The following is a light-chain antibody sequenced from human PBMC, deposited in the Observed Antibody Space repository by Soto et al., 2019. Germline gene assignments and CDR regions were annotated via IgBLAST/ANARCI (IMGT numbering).Light chain of an antibody. Sequence: QSVLTQPPSVSGAPGQRVTISCIGGSSNIGAGYEVHWYQHLPGTAPKVLIYDNNKRPSGIPDRFSGSKSATSATLDITGLQTGDEADYYCGSWDRSLRGWVFGGGTKLTVL. CDR1: SSNIGAGY. CDR3: GSWDRSLRGWV. J-gene: IGLJ3*02. CDR2: DNN. V-gene: IGLV1-51*01.